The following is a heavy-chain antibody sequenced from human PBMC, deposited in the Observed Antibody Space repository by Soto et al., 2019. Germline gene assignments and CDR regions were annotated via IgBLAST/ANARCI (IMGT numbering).Heavy chain of an antibody. Sequence: QVQLVQSGAEVKKPGASVKVSCKASGYTFTSYGISWERQAPGQGPDLMGWLSAYNGNTNYAQKLQGRVTMPTETATRTAYMELMSLRSDDPAVHYCARDDDGMDVWGQGTKVTVS. V-gene: IGHV1-18*01. J-gene: IGHJ6*02. CDR1: GYTFTSYG. CDR2: LSAYNGNT. CDR3: ARDDDGMDV.